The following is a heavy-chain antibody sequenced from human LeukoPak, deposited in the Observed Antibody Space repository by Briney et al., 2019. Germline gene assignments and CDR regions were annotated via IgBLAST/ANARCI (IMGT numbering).Heavy chain of an antibody. CDR2: IKGDGSST. J-gene: IGHJ4*02. Sequence: GGSLRLSCAASGFTFSTYWMHWVRQAPGKGLVWVARIKGDGSSTIYADSVKGRSTISRDNSNNTLYLQTSSLRAEDTAVYYCARASTTVPNLLDHWGRGTLVTVSS. CDR3: ARASTTVPNLLDH. CDR1: GFTFSTYW. V-gene: IGHV3-74*01. D-gene: IGHD4-17*01.